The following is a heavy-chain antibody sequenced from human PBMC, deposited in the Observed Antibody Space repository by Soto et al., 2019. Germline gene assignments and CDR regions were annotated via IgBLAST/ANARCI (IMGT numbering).Heavy chain of an antibody. D-gene: IGHD6-6*01. Sequence: QLQLQESGPGLVKPSETLSLTCTVSGGSISSSSYYWGWIRQPPGKGLEWNGRIYYSGSTFYSPSLRSRVTISVDTSKNQFSLRVSSMTAADTAVYYCAREYSSASDYWGQGTLVTVSS. V-gene: IGHV4-39*02. CDR2: IYYSGST. CDR1: GGSISSSSYY. J-gene: IGHJ4*02. CDR3: AREYSSASDY.